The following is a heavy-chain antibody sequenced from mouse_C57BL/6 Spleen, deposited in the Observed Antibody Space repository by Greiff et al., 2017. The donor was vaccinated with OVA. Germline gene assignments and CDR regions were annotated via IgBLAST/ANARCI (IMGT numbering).Heavy chain of an antibody. Sequence: VQLQQPGAELVRPGSSVKLSCKASGYTFTSYWMDWVKQRPGQGLEWIGNIYPSDSETHYNQKFKDKATLTVDKSSSTAYMQLSSLTSEDSAVYYCARSRYYEAMDYWGQGTSVTVSS. CDR3: ARSRYYEAMDY. CDR2: IYPSDSET. CDR1: GYTFTSYW. D-gene: IGHD1-1*01. V-gene: IGHV1-61*01. J-gene: IGHJ4*01.